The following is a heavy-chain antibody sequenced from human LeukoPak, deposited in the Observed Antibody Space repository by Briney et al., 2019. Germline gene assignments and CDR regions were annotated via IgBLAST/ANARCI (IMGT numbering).Heavy chain of an antibody. Sequence: ASVKVSCKASGDTFTSYYIHWMRQAPGQGLEWLGMITPNIGSTTYAQQFQGRVTITADESTSTAYMELSSLRSEDTAFYYCASARATAMEDNWFDPWGQGTLVTVSS. CDR1: GDTFTSYY. CDR3: ASARATAMEDNWFDP. CDR2: ITPNIGST. J-gene: IGHJ5*02. V-gene: IGHV1-46*01. D-gene: IGHD5-18*01.